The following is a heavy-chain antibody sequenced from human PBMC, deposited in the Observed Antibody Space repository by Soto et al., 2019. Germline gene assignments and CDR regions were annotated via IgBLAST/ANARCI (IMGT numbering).Heavy chain of an antibody. CDR2: IWYDGSNK. D-gene: IGHD3-3*01. CDR3: ARDYDFWSGYYPLDY. V-gene: IGHV3-33*01. Sequence: HPGGSLRLSCAASGFTFSSYGMHWVRQAPGKGLEWVAVIWYDGSNKYYADSVKGRFTISRDNSKNTLYLQMNSLRAEDTAVYYCARDYDFWSGYYPLDYWGQGTLVTVSS. J-gene: IGHJ4*02. CDR1: GFTFSSYG.